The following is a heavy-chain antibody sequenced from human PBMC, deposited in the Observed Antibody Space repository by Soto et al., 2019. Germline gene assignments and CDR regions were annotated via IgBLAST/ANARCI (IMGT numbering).Heavy chain of an antibody. J-gene: IGHJ6*03. D-gene: IGHD2-2*01. V-gene: IGHV3-23*01. CDR3: AKDTSSSPYYMDV. Sequence: EVQVLESGGGSVQPGGSLRLSCAASGFTFSNFAMSWVRQAPGKGLEWVSGISGSTGSTYYADSVKGRFIISRDNSKNTLHLQMNSLRAEGTAVYYCAKDTSSSPYYMDVWGKGTTVTVSS. CDR1: GFTFSNFA. CDR2: ISGSTGST.